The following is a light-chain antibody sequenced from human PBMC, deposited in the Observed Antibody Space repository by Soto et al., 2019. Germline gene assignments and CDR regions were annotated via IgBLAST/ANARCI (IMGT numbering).Light chain of an antibody. CDR1: SSNIGAGYD. CDR3: QSYDSRVRGWV. J-gene: IGLJ3*02. V-gene: IGLV1-40*01. CDR2: GNN. Sequence: QSVLTQPPSVSGAPGQRVTISCTGSSSNIGAGYDVHWYQQLPGTAPKLLIFGNNNRPSGVPDRFSGSKSGTSASLAITGLQAEYEADYYCQSYDSRVRGWVFGGGTKLTVL.